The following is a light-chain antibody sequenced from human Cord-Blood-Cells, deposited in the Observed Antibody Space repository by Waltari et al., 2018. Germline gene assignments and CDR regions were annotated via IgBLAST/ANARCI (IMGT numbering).Light chain of an antibody. CDR3: QQYYSTPFT. CDR2: WAS. J-gene: IGKJ3*01. V-gene: IGKV4-1*01. CDR1: QSVLYSSNNKNY. Sequence: DIVMTQSPDSLAVSLGERATINCKSSQSVLYSSNNKNYFAWYQQKPGQPPKLLIYWASTRESGVPDRFSGSWSGTDFTLTISSLQAEDVAVYYCQQYYSTPFTFGPGTKVDIK.